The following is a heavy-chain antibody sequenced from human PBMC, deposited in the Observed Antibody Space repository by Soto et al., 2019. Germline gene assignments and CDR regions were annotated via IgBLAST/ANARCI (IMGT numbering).Heavy chain of an antibody. D-gene: IGHD3-22*01. CDR3: AKDDPPMIVVVRDAFDI. CDR2: ISGSGGST. J-gene: IGHJ3*02. CDR1: GFTFTRYS. V-gene: IGHV3-23*01. Sequence: GGSLRLSCAASGFTFTRYSMNWVRQAPGKGLEWVSAISGSGGSTYYADSVKGRFTIPRDNSKNTLYLQMNSLRAEDTAVYYCAKDDPPMIVVVRDAFDIWGQGTMVTVSS.